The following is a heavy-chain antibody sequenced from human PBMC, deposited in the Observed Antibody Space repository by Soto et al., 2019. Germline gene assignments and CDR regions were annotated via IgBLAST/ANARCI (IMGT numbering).Heavy chain of an antibody. Sequence: HVTLKESGPVLVKPTETLTLTCTVSGFSLSNGKVGVSWIRQPPGKALEWLAHIFSNDEKSYRTALKSRLTISEDTSKRQVVFTMTNVDPVDTATYYCARILFGRSVAGGYFYMDVWGKGTTVTVSS. D-gene: IGHD6-19*01. J-gene: IGHJ6*03. CDR3: ARILFGRSVAGGYFYMDV. CDR1: GFSLSNGKVG. V-gene: IGHV2-26*01. CDR2: IFSNDEK.